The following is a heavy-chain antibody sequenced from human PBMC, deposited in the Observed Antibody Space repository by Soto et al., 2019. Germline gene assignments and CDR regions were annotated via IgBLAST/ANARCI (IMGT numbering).Heavy chain of an antibody. CDR2: MSHSGGT. D-gene: IGHD1-1*01. J-gene: IGHJ3*02. CDR1: GGFVSSGSYY. V-gene: IGHV4-34*01. CDR3: ARVERGTATTVVDAFDI. Sequence: QVHLQQWGAGLFKPSETLSLTCAVYGGFVSSGSYYWSWIRQPPGKGLEWIGEMSHSGGTHFNPSLKSRVTISVDTSKNQFSLKMRSVTAADTALYYCARVERGTATTVVDAFDIWGPGTMVTVSS.